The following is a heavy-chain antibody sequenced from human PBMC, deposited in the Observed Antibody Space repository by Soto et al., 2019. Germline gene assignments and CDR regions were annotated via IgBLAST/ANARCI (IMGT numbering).Heavy chain of an antibody. Sequence: GGSLRLSCAASGFTFSSYAMHWVRQAPGKGLEWVAVISYDGSNKYYADSVKGRFTISRDNSKNTLYLQMNSLRAEDTAVYYCAREGPLATINYFDYWGQGTLVTVSS. CDR3: AREGPLATINYFDY. CDR2: ISYDGSNK. CDR1: GFTFSSYA. J-gene: IGHJ4*02. V-gene: IGHV3-30-3*01. D-gene: IGHD5-12*01.